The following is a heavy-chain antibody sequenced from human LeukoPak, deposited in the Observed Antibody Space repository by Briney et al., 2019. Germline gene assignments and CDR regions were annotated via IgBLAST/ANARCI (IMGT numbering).Heavy chain of an antibody. CDR3: AKIGSDFDY. J-gene: IGHJ4*02. CDR2: ISGSGGST. Sequence: GGSLRLSCAASGFTFSQNGMHWVRQAPGKGLEWVSAISGSGGSTYYADSVKGRFTISRDNSKNTLYLQMNSLRAEDTAVYYCAKIGSDFDYWGQGALVTVSS. D-gene: IGHD2-21*01. CDR1: GFTFSQNG. V-gene: IGHV3-NL1*01.